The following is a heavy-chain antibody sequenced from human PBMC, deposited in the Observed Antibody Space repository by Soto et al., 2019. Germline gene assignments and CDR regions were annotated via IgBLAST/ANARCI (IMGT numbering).Heavy chain of an antibody. D-gene: IGHD2-15*01. CDR3: AREWRSPFCTGGSCYDIRGRGAFDI. J-gene: IGHJ3*02. Sequence: EVQLVESGGGLVQPGGSLRLSCVSSGFTFSSDWMSWVRQAPGRGLEWVANIKQDGSEKYFVDSVKGRFTISRDNAKDSLHSLMSTLSAEDTAIYYCAREWRSPFCTGGSCYDIRGRGAFDIWGHGTMITVSP. V-gene: IGHV3-7*03. CDR2: IKQDGSEK. CDR1: GFTFSSDW.